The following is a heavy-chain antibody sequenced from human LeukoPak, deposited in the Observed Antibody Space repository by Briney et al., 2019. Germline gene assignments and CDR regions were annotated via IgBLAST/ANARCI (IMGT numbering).Heavy chain of an antibody. J-gene: IGHJ4*02. D-gene: IGHD3-3*01. CDR3: AREPPYYDFWGGSFDY. CDR1: GDSISSYY. V-gene: IGHV4-59*01. Sequence: SETLSLTCTVSGDSISSYYWSWIRQPPGKGLEWIGYIYYSGSTNYNPSLKSRVTISVDTSKNQFSLKLSSVTAADTAVYYCAREPPYYDFWGGSFDYWGQGTLVTVSS. CDR2: IYYSGST.